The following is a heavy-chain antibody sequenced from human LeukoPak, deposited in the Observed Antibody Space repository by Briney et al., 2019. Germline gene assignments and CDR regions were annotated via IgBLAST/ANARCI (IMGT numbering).Heavy chain of an antibody. J-gene: IGHJ3*02. CDR3: ARDVGSAWFGELLASPFDAFDI. Sequence: GGSLRLSCAASGFTVSSNYMSWVRQAPGKGLEWVSVIYSGGSTYYADSVKGRFTISRDNSKNTPYLQMNSLRAEDTAVYYCARDVGSAWFGELLASPFDAFDIWGQGTMVTVSS. CDR1: GFTVSSNY. V-gene: IGHV3-66*01. D-gene: IGHD3-10*01. CDR2: IYSGGST.